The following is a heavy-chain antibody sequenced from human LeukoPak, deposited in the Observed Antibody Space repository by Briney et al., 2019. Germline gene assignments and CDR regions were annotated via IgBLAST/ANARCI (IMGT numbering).Heavy chain of an antibody. CDR3: ARGPFWSGYYDD. Sequence: GGSLRLSCAASGFTFSSYWMNWARQAPGKGLEWVSYISSSGSTIYYADSVKGRFTISRDNAKNSLYLQMNSLRAEDTAVYYCARGPFWSGYYDDWGQGTLATVSS. V-gene: IGHV3-48*04. CDR2: ISSSGSTI. J-gene: IGHJ4*02. D-gene: IGHD3-3*01. CDR1: GFTFSSYW.